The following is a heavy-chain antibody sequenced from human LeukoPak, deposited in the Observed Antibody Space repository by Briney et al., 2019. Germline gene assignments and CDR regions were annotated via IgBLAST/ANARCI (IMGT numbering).Heavy chain of an antibody. D-gene: IGHD6-19*01. J-gene: IGHJ3*02. CDR2: INSDGSST. V-gene: IGHV3-74*01. CDR1: GFTFSSYW. CDR3: ARDLRLNAFDI. Sequence: PGGSLRLSCAAPGFTFSSYWMHWVRQAPGKGLVWVSRINSDGSSTSYADSVKGRFTISRDNATNTLYLQMNRLRAEDTAVYYCARDLRLNAFDIWGQGTRVTVSS.